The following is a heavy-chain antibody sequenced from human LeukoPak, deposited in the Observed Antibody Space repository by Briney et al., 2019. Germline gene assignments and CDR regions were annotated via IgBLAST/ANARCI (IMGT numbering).Heavy chain of an antibody. CDR3: AKFRSGSPYYDFWSGYPTFGY. Sequence: GGSLRLSCAASGFTFSSYGMHWVRQAPGKGLEWVAVISYDGSNKYYADSVKGRFTISRDTSKTTLYLQMDSLRAEDTAVYYCAKFRSGSPYYDFWSGYPTFGYWGQGTLVTVSS. V-gene: IGHV3-30*18. CDR2: ISYDGSNK. D-gene: IGHD3-3*01. CDR1: GFTFSSYG. J-gene: IGHJ4*02.